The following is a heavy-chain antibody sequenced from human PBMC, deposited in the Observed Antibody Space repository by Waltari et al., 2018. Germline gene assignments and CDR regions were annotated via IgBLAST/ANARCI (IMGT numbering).Heavy chain of an antibody. J-gene: IGHJ5*02. CDR2: IYYSGST. CDR3: ARHKGIVVVTADGWFDP. V-gene: IGHV4-39*01. D-gene: IGHD2-21*02. Sequence: QLQLQESGPGLVKPSETLSLTCTVSGGSISSSSYYWGWIRQPPGKGLEWIGSIYYSGSTYYNPSLKSRVTISVDTSKNQFSLKLSSVTAADTAVYYCARHKGIVVVTADGWFDPWGQGTLVTVSS. CDR1: GGSISSSSYY.